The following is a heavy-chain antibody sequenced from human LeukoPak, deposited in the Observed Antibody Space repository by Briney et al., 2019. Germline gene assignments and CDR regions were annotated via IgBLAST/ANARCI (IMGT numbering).Heavy chain of an antibody. J-gene: IGHJ4*02. V-gene: IGHV4-59*11. Sequence: SETLSLTCTVSGGSISSHYWSWIRQPPGKGLEWIGYIYYSGSTNYNPSLKSRVTISVDTSKNQFSLKLSSVTAAGTAVYYCARGQDWYSGSYYYFDYWGQGTLVTVSS. D-gene: IGHD1-26*01. CDR3: ARGQDWYSGSYYYFDY. CDR1: GGSISSHY. CDR2: IYYSGST.